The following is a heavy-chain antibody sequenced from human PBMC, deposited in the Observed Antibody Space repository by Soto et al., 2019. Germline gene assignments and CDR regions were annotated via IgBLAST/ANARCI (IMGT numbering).Heavy chain of an antibody. CDR3: ARQTHYYGMDV. CDR1: GGSFSGYY. V-gene: IGHV4-34*01. J-gene: IGHJ6*02. CDR2: INHSGST. Sequence: QVQLQQWGAGLLKPSETLSLTCAVYGGSFSGYYWSWIRQPPGKGLEWIGEINHSGSTNYNPSLKSRVTISVDTSKNQFSLKLSSVTAADTAVYYCARQTHYYGMDVWGQGTTVTVSS.